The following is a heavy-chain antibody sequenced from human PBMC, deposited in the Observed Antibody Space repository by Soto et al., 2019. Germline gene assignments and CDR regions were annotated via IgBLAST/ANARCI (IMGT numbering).Heavy chain of an antibody. D-gene: IGHD4-17*01. Sequence: QVQLVQSGAEVKHPGASVKVSCKASGYTFTNYAMHWVRQAPGQRLEWMAWIHAGNGYTKYSQKFQGRVTLTWDTSASTASMELSSLTSEDTAVYYCARSAVTPFDYWGQGTLVTVSS. V-gene: IGHV1-3*01. CDR2: IHAGNGYT. J-gene: IGHJ4*02. CDR3: ARSAVTPFDY. CDR1: GYTFTNYA.